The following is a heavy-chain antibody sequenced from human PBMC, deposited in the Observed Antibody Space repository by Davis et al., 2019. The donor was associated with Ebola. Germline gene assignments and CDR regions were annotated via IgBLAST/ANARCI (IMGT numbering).Heavy chain of an antibody. CDR3: VRLNSKDINSDY. Sequence: PGGSLRLSCAASGFTFSNYWMTWLRQAPGKGLEWVANIKEDGSEQYYADSVKGRFTIPRDNTKNSLFLQMNSLRAEDTAVYYCVRLNSKDINSDYWGQGTLVTVSS. CDR2: IKEDGSEQ. J-gene: IGHJ4*02. CDR1: GFTFSNYW. D-gene: IGHD4-11*01. V-gene: IGHV3-7*03.